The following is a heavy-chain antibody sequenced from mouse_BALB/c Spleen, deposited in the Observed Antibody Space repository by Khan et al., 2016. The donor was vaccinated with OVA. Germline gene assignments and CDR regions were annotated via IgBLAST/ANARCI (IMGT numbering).Heavy chain of an antibody. CDR2: ISSGGTT. Sequence: EVELVESGGDLVKPGGSLKLSCAASGFTFSNYAMSWVRQSPEKRLEWVASISSGGTTYYPDRVKGRFTIPRDNARNILYLQMNSLRSEDTAIFYCARDYWFTYWGQGTLVTVSA. CDR3: ARDYWFTY. V-gene: IGHV5-6-5*01. CDR1: GFTFSNYA. J-gene: IGHJ3*01. D-gene: IGHD1-1*02.